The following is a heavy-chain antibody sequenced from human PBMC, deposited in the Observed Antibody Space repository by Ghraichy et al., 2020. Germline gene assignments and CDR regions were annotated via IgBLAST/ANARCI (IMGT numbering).Heavy chain of an antibody. J-gene: IGHJ4*02. V-gene: IGHV4-38-2*01. CDR2: IYHDGST. Sequence: ETLSLTCAVSHYSISSTYYWGWIRQPPGKGLEWLGNIYHDGSTYYNPSLESRVTISVDTSHNLFSLKLRSVTAADTAVYYCARADRPPYSCFDHWGQGTLVTVSS. D-gene: IGHD2-21*01. CDR1: HYSISSTYY. CDR3: ARADRPPYSCFDH.